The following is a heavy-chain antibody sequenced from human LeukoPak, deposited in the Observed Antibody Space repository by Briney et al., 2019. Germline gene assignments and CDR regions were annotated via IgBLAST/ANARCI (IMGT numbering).Heavy chain of an antibody. Sequence: GGSLRLSCAASGFTFSSYWMSWVRQAPGKGLEWVANIKQDGSEKYYVDSVKGRYTISRDNSKNSLYLQMNSLRTEDTALYYCAKDSGGTSWSWFDPWGQGTLVTVSS. CDR1: GFTFSSYW. V-gene: IGHV3-7*03. D-gene: IGHD2-2*01. CDR3: AKDSGGTSWSWFDP. CDR2: IKQDGSEK. J-gene: IGHJ5*02.